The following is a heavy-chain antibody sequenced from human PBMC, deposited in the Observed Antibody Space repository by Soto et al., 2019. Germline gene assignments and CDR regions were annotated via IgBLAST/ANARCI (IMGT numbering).Heavy chain of an antibody. J-gene: IGHJ4*02. CDR1: SGSISGFY. CDR3: ARVGVVVPAARPEDYYIDF. CDR2: VYYTGNT. D-gene: IGHD2-2*02. V-gene: IGHV4-59*08. Sequence: PSETLSLACTVSSGSISGFYWSWIRQPPGKGLEWIGYVYYTGNTNYNPSLKSRVTISVDTSKNRFSLRLSSVTAADTAVYYCARVGVVVPAARPEDYYIDFWGQATLDSGSS.